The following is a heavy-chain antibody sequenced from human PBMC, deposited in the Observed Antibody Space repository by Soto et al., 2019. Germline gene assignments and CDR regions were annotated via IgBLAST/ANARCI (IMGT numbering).Heavy chain of an antibody. CDR2: IYYSGST. CDR1: GGSISSGDYY. D-gene: IGHD2-2*01. V-gene: IGHV4-30-4*01. Sequence: PSETLSLTCTVSGGSISSGDYYWIWIRQPPGKGLEWIGYIYYSGSTYYNPSLKSRVTISVDTSKNQFSLKLSSVTAADTAVYYCARDNCSSTSCYPDYWGRGTLVTVSS. CDR3: ARDNCSSTSCYPDY. J-gene: IGHJ4*02.